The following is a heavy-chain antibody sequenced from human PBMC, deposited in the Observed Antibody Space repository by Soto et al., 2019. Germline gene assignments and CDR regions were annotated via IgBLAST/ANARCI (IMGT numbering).Heavy chain of an antibody. V-gene: IGHV4-39*01. J-gene: IGHJ6*02. CDR3: ARISTTMVLVVIKYYYYYGMDV. CDR2: IYYSGST. CDR1: GGSISSSSYY. D-gene: IGHD3-10*01. Sequence: SETLSLTCTVSGGSISSSSYYWGWIRQPPGKGLEWIGSIYYSGSTYYNPSLKSRVTISVDTSKNQFSLKLSSVTAADTAVYYCARISTTMVLVVIKYYYYYGMDVWGQGTTVTLSS.